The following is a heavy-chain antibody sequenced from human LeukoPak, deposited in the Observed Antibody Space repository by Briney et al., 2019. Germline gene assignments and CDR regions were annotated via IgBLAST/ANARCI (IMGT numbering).Heavy chain of an antibody. V-gene: IGHV3-48*03. CDR2: ISSSGSTI. D-gene: IGHD3-10*01. J-gene: IGHJ4*02. CDR1: GFTFSSYE. CDR3: ARVGVLLWFGEEFDY. Sequence: GGSLRLSCAASGFTFSSYEMNWVRQAPGKGLEWVSYISSSGSTIYYADSVKGRFTISRDNAKNSLYLQMNSLRAEDTAVYYCARVGVLLWFGEEFDYWGQGTLVTVSS.